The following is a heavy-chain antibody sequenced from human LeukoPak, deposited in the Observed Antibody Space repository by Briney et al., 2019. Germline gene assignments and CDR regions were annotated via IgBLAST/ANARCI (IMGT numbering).Heavy chain of an antibody. CDR2: IKQDGNEK. CDR3: ARDGWVDY. CDR1: GFTFSSCW. D-gene: IGHD1-26*01. Sequence: GGSLRLSCAASGFTFSSCWMTWVRQAPGKGLEWVANIKQDGNEKYYVDSVKGRFSISRDNAKNSLYLQMNSLRAEDTALYYCARDGWVDYWGQGTLVTVSS. V-gene: IGHV3-7*01. J-gene: IGHJ4*02.